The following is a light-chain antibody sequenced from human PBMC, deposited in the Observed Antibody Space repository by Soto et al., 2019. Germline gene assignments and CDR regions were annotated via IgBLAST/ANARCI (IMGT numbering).Light chain of an antibody. CDR3: SSYTSSSTRV. CDR2: DVS. V-gene: IGLV2-14*01. Sequence: QSALTQPASVSGSPGRSITISCTGTSSDVGGYNSVSWYQQHPGKAPKLMIYDVSNRPSGVSNRFSGSKSGNTASLTISGLQAEDEADYYCSSYTSSSTRVFGTGTKVTVL. J-gene: IGLJ1*01. CDR1: SSDVGGYNS.